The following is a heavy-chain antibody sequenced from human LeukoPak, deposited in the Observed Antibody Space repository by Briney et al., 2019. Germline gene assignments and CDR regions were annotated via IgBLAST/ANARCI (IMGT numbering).Heavy chain of an antibody. CDR3: ARGEGPYGSGSQFDY. Sequence: GRSLRLSCAASGFTFSSYAMHWVRQAPGKGLEWVAVISYDGSNKYYADSVKGRFTISRDNSKNTLYLQMNSLRAEDTAVYYCARGEGPYGSGSQFDYWGQGTLVTVSS. CDR2: ISYDGSNK. V-gene: IGHV3-30-3*01. J-gene: IGHJ4*02. D-gene: IGHD3-10*01. CDR1: GFTFSSYA.